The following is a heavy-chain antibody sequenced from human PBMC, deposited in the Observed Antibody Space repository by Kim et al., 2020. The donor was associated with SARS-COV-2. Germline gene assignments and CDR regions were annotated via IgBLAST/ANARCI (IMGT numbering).Heavy chain of an antibody. V-gene: IGHV1-2*02. D-gene: IGHD3-22*01. CDR3: ASGSGYYLDDAFDI. J-gene: IGHJ3*02. Sequence: AQKFQGRVTMTRDTSISTAYMELSRLRSDDTAVYYCASGSGYYLDDAFDIWGQGTMVTVSS.